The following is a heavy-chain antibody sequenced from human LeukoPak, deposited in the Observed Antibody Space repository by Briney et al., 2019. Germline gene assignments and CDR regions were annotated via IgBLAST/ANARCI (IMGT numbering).Heavy chain of an antibody. CDR1: GFTFDDYA. D-gene: IGHD6-6*01. CDR2: ISWNSGSI. J-gene: IGHJ4*02. Sequence: GWSLRLSCAASGFTFDDYAMHWVRQPPGKGVEWVSGISWNSGSIGYADSVKGRFTISRDNAKNSLYLQMNSLGTEDTAVYYCARDKWDIAARGVIDYWGQGTLVTVSS. V-gene: IGHV3-9*01. CDR3: ARDKWDIAARGVIDY.